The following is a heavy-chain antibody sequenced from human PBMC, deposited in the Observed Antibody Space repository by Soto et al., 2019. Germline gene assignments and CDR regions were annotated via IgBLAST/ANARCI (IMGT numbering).Heavy chain of an antibody. V-gene: IGHV1-18*01. CDR1: GYSFTTYG. CDR3: ARTEGRSTRGDY. D-gene: IGHD2-8*01. J-gene: IGHJ4*02. CDR2: ISTYNGDT. Sequence: QVQLVQSGAEVKKPGASVRVSCKASGYSFTTYGVTWVRQAPGQGLEWMGWISTYNGDTRVARQQQGRVTLTTDTSTNAAHMELKSLRSDDTAIYYCARTEGRSTRGDYWGQGTLVTVSS.